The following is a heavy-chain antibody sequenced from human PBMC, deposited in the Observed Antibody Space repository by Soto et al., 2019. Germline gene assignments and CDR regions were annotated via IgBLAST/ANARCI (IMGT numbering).Heavy chain of an antibody. Sequence: VQLVESGGGVVQPGRSLRLSCAASGFTFSDYAMHWVRQAPGKGLEWVAVVSHDGRNTHYADSVKGRFTISRDSSKNTVXXXXXXXXXXXXAXYYCAKGXRQWLVTSDFNYWGQGALVTVSS. D-gene: IGHD6-19*01. V-gene: IGHV3-30*18. J-gene: IGHJ4*02. CDR3: AKGXRQWLVTSDFNY. CDR2: VSHDGRNT. CDR1: GFTFSDYA.